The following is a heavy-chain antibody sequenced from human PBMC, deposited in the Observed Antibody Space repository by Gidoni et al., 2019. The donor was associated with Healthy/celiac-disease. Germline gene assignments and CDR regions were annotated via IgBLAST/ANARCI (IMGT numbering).Heavy chain of an antibody. D-gene: IGHD3-10*01. Sequence: QVQLQESGPGLVKPSQTLSLTCPVSGGSISSGGYYWSWIRQHPGKGLEWIGYIYYSGSTYYNPSLKSRVTISVDTSKNQFSLKLSSVTAADTAVYYCARVLRVTMVRGVYFDYWGQGTLVTVSS. V-gene: IGHV4-31*03. CDR3: ARVLRVTMVRGVYFDY. CDR2: IYYSGST. CDR1: GGSISSGGYY. J-gene: IGHJ4*02.